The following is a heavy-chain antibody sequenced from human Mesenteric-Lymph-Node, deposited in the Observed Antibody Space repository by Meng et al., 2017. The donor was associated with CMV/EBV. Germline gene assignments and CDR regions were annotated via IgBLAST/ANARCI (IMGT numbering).Heavy chain of an antibody. Sequence: SVKVSCKASGGTFSSYAISWVRQAPGQGLEWMGGIIPIFGTANYAQKFQGRVTITTDESTSTAYMELSSLRSEDTAVYYCARAGSRYCSSTSCYRFDYWGQGTLVTVSS. CDR2: IIPIFGTA. CDR1: GGTFSSYA. V-gene: IGHV1-69*05. D-gene: IGHD2-2*01. CDR3: ARAGSRYCSSTSCYRFDY. J-gene: IGHJ4*02.